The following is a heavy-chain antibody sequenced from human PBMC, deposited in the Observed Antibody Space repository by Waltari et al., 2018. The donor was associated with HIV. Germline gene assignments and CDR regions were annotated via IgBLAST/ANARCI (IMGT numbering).Heavy chain of an antibody. D-gene: IGHD6-25*01. CDR2: IYYDGTT. CDR1: GGFMNGYY. J-gene: IGHJ6*02. V-gene: IGHV4-59*01. CDR3: AREGSPFRTAADAAYSHGMDV. Sequence: QMHLQESGPRLVQPSETLSLTCSVSGGFMNGYYWIWIRQPPGKGLAWVGYIYYDGTTNQNPSLESRVSIELDCSKNQFSLSLTSVTAADTAVYYCAREGSPFRTAADAAYSHGMDVWGQGSTGTVSS.